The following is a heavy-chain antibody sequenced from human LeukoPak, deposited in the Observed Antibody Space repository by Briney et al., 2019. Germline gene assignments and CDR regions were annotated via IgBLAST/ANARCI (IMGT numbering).Heavy chain of an antibody. V-gene: IGHV3-33*06. Sequence: HPGGSLRLSCAASGFTFSSYGMHWVRQAPGKGLEWEAVIWYDGSNKYYADSVKGRFTISRDNSKNTLYLQMNSLRAEDTAVYYCAKDRVPGGYYDFWSGYYSDFDYWGQGTLVTVSS. D-gene: IGHD3-3*01. CDR2: IWYDGSNK. J-gene: IGHJ4*02. CDR3: AKDRVPGGYYDFWSGYYSDFDY. CDR1: GFTFSSYG.